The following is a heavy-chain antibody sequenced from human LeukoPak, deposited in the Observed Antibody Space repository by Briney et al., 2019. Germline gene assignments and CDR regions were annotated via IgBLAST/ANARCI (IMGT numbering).Heavy chain of an antibody. J-gene: IGHJ4*02. CDR1: GYSFTSYW. CDR2: IYPGDSHT. D-gene: IGHD1-26*01. CDR3: ASLILSGSYSFDY. V-gene: IGHV5-51*01. Sequence: GESLKISCKGSGYSFTSYWIGRVRPMPGKGLEWMGIIYPGDSHTSYSPSFQGQVTISADKSISTAYLQWSSLKASDTAMYYCASLILSGSYSFDYWGQGTLVTVSS.